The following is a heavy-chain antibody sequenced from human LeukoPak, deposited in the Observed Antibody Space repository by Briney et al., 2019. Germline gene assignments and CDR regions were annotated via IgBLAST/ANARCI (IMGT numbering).Heavy chain of an antibody. CDR3: ARVRYSSSWYIAY. J-gene: IGHJ4*02. CDR2: IKQDGSEK. D-gene: IGHD6-13*01. V-gene: IGHV3-7*04. CDR1: GFTFSSYW. Sequence: GGSLRPSCAASGFTFSSYWMSWVRQAPGKGLEWVANIKQDGSEKYYVDSVKGRFTISRDNAKNSLYLQMNSLRAEDTAVYYCARVRYSSSWYIAYWGQGTLVTVSS.